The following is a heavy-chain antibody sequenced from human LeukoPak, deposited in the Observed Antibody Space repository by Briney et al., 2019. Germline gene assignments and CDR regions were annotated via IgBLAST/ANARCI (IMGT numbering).Heavy chain of an antibody. J-gene: IGHJ5*02. V-gene: IGHV4-4*07. CDR1: GGSISSYY. CDR3: ARGETIFLGRFDP. D-gene: IGHD3-3*01. CDR2: IYTSRST. Sequence: ASETLSLTCTVSGGSISSYYWSWIRQPAGKGLDWIGRIYTSRSTNYNPSLKSRVTISVDTSKNQFSLKLSSVTAADTAVYYCARGETIFLGRFDPWGQGTLVTVSS.